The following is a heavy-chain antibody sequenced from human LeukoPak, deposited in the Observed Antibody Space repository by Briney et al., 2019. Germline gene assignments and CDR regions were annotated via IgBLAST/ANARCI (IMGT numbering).Heavy chain of an antibody. CDR2: INPNSGGT. D-gene: IGHD5-18*01. V-gene: IGHV1-2*02. Sequence: ASVKVSCKASGYTFTGYYMHWVRQAPGQGLEWMGWINPNSGGTNYAQKFQGRVTMTRDTSISTAYMELSRLRSDDTAVYYCARDITRYSYGHNWFDPWGQGTLVTVSS. CDR1: GYTFTGYY. CDR3: ARDITRYSYGHNWFDP. J-gene: IGHJ5*02.